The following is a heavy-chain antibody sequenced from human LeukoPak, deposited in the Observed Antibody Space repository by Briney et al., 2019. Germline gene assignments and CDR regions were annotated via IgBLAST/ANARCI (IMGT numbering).Heavy chain of an antibody. CDR2: INQDGCDK. CDR3: ARGESGSSWAVNWFDH. J-gene: IGHJ5*02. D-gene: IGHD6-13*01. CDR1: GFTFRDYW. V-gene: IGHV3-7*01. Sequence: GGSLRLSCAASGFTFRDYWMSWVRQAPGNGLEWVANINQDGCDKYYVDSVKGRFTISRDNAKNSLFLQMNSLRDQDTAVYYCARGESGSSWAVNWFDHWGQGTLVTVSS.